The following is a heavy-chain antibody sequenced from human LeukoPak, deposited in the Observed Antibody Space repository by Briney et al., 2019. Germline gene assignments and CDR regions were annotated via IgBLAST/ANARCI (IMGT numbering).Heavy chain of an antibody. CDR1: RYILTGYY. D-gene: IGHD2-2*01. J-gene: IGHJ5*02. CDR2: INPNSGGT. V-gene: IGHV1-2*02. CDR3: ARVSIVVVPAAWFDP. Sequence: ASVKVSCKASRYILTGYYMHWVRQAPGQGREWMGWINPNSGGTNYAQKFHGRVTMTRDTSISTAYMELSRLRSDDTAVYYCARVSIVVVPAAWFDPWGQGTLVTVSS.